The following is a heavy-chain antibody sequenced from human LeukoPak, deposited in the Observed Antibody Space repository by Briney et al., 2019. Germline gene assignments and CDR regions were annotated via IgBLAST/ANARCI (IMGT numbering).Heavy chain of an antibody. CDR2: ISSSSSYI. V-gene: IGHV3-21*04. D-gene: IGHD3-22*01. Sequence: GGSLRLSCAASGFTFSSYSMNWVRQAPGKGLEWVSSISSSSSYIYYADSVKGRFTISRDNAKNSLYLQMNSLRAEDTAVYYCAKGGYYYDSSGYWNFGGQGTLVTVSS. CDR1: GFTFSSYS. CDR3: AKGGYYYDSSGYWNF. J-gene: IGHJ4*02.